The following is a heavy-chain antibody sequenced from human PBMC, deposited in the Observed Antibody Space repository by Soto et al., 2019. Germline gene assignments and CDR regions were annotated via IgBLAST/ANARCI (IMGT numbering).Heavy chain of an antibody. D-gene: IGHD2-2*01. CDR1: GGSISSNDYY. J-gene: IGHJ5*02. V-gene: IGHV4-39*01. CDR3: ARNGIVVLAATMLRDGNNSYNWFHX. CDR2: VYYSGST. Sequence: SETLSLTCTVSGGSISSNDYYWGWIRQPPGKGVEGIGGVYYSGSTFCDPSLKYGVTISVDTSKNQFSLRLSSVTAADTAVYYCARNGIVVLAATMLRDGNNSYNWFHXWGQGTLVTVSX.